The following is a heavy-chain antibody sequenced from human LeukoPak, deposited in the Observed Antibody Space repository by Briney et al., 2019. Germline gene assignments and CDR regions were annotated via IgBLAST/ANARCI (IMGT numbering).Heavy chain of an antibody. V-gene: IGHV4-34*01. CDR1: GFTFSSYS. CDR2: MNHGGGS. Sequence: PGGSLRLSCAASGFTFSSYSMNWIRQSPGKGLEWIGEMNHGGGSNYNPSLKSRVTISVDTSKNQFSLRLRSVIAADTAVYYCARGRGRLDYWGQGTLVTISS. CDR3: ARGRGRLDY. D-gene: IGHD3-10*01. J-gene: IGHJ4*02.